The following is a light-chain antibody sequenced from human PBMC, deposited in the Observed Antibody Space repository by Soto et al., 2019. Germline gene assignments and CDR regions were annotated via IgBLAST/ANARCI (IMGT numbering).Light chain of an antibody. Sequence: QLVLTQPPSASGTPAQRVTISCSGSSSNIGRNTVNWYQQLPGTAPKVLIYSNNQRPSGVPDRLSGSKSGTSASLAISGLQSEDEADYYCAAWDDSLNAVVFGGGTKLTVL. J-gene: IGLJ2*01. CDR2: SNN. CDR3: AAWDDSLNAVV. CDR1: SSNIGRNT. V-gene: IGLV1-44*01.